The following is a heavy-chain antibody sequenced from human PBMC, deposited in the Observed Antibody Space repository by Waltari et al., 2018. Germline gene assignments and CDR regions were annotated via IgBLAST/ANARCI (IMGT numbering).Heavy chain of an antibody. CDR1: GGSISSYY. V-gene: IGHV4-59*01. D-gene: IGHD3-22*01. J-gene: IGHJ4*02. CDR2: IYYSGST. Sequence: QVQLQESGPGLVKPSETLSLTCTVSGGSISSYYWSWIRQPPGKGLEWIGYIYYSGSTNYNPSLKSLGTISVDTSKNQFSLKLSSVTAADTAVYYCARDPGDSSAQLFDYWGQGTLVTVSS. CDR3: ARDPGDSSAQLFDY.